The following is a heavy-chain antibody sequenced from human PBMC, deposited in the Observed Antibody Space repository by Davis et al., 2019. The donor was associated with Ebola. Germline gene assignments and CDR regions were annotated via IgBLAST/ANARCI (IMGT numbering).Heavy chain of an antibody. CDR2: ISFDGINK. V-gene: IGHV3-30-3*01. Sequence: GESLKISCAASGFTFSNYAMNWVRQAPGKGLEWVAVISFDGINKFYADSVKGQFTTSRDNSKNTLYLQMNSLRVEDTALYYCAKDRLSSQPSSFGMDVWGQGTTVTVS. CDR1: GFTFSNYA. J-gene: IGHJ6*02. CDR3: AKDRLSSQPSSFGMDV. D-gene: IGHD3-16*02.